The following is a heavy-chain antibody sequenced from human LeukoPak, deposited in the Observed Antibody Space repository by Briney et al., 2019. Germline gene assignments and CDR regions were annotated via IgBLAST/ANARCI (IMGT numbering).Heavy chain of an antibody. Sequence: SETLSLTCTVSGGSISTFYWSWIRQPPGKGLEWIGYIYYSGNTNYNPSLKSRVAISVDTSNNQFSLNLNFVTAADTAVYYCARGSRGDGAAFDIWGQGTLVTVSS. V-gene: IGHV4-59*01. D-gene: IGHD7-27*01. J-gene: IGHJ3*02. CDR1: GGSISTFY. CDR2: IYYSGNT. CDR3: ARGSRGDGAAFDI.